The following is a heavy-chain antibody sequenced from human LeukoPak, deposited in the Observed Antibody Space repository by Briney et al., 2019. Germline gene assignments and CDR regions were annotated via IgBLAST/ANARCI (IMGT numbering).Heavy chain of an antibody. J-gene: IGHJ4*02. D-gene: IGHD3-10*01. CDR2: ISAYNGNT. Sequence: PRASVKVSCKASGYTFTSYGISWVRQAHGQGLECMGWISAYNGNTNYAQKLQGRVTMTTDTSTSTAYMKLRSLRSDDTAVYYCARATYGSGSYSPYYFDYWGQGTLVTVSS. CDR1: GYTFTSYG. V-gene: IGHV1-18*01. CDR3: ARATYGSGSYSPYYFDY.